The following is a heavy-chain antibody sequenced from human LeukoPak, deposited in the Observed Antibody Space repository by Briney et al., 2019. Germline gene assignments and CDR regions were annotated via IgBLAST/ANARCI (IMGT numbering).Heavy chain of an antibody. J-gene: IGHJ4*02. CDR1: GFTFTSYS. Sequence: PGGSLRLSCAASGFTFTSYSMSWVRQAPGKGLEWVSSIGSSGVNTYYADSVKGRFTISRDNSKNTLYLQMDSLRDEDTAVYYCVKDRPTWPIDYWGQGTLVTVSS. CDR2: IGSSGVNT. CDR3: VKDRPTWPIDY. D-gene: IGHD5-12*01. V-gene: IGHV3-23*01.